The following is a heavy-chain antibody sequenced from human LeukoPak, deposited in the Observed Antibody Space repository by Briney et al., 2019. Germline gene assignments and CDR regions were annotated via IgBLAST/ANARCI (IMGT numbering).Heavy chain of an antibody. J-gene: IGHJ4*02. V-gene: IGHV5-51*01. Sequence: GESLKISCEGSGYSFTNYWIGWVRQMPGKGLEWMGIIYPGDSDTRYSPSFQVQVTISADKSISTAYLQWSSLKASDSAIYYCARSATVYSSSWYVYWGQGTLVTVSS. CDR3: ARSATVYSSSWYVY. D-gene: IGHD6-13*01. CDR2: IYPGDSDT. CDR1: GYSFTNYW.